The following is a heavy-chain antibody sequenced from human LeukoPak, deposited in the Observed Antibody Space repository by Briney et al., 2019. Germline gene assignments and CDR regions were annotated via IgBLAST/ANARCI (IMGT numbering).Heavy chain of an antibody. CDR2: IRSKANTYAT. CDR1: GFTFSGSP. V-gene: IGHV3-73*01. CDR3: ARESVTNY. D-gene: IGHD4-17*01. J-gene: IGHJ4*02. Sequence: GGSLRLSCAASGFTFSGSPMHWVRQASGKGLEWIGRIRSKANTYATAYAASVKGRFTISRDDSKDTAYLQMNSLKTEDTAVYYCARESVTNYWGQGTLVTVSS.